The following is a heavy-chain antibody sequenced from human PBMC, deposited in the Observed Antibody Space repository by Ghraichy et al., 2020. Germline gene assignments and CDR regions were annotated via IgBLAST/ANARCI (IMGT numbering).Heavy chain of an antibody. V-gene: IGHV4-59*13. Sequence: SETLSLTCTVSGHSITTYSWIWIRQPPGKGLEWIGYISYTEGTTYNPSLKSRVDISLDTSKNQFSLTLYTVTAADTAFYYCASGITRGAADFGGQGTLVTVSS. D-gene: IGHD3-10*01. CDR1: GHSITTYS. J-gene: IGHJ4*02. CDR2: ISYTEGT. CDR3: ASGITRGAADF.